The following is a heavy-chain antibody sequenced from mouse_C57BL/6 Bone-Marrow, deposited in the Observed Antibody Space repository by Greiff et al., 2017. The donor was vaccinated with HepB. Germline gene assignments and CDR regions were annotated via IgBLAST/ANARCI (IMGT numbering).Heavy chain of an antibody. CDR3: AGTRWAWFAY. V-gene: IGHV1-78*01. J-gene: IGHJ3*01. CDR2: IYPRDGST. CDR1: GYTFTDHT. D-gene: IGHD1-1*02. Sequence: VKLQESDAELVKPGASVKISCKVSGYTFTDHTIHWVKQRPEQGLEWIGYIYPRDGSTKYNEKFKGKATLTADKSSSTAYMQLISLTSEDAAVFYYAGTRWAWFAYWGQGTLVTVSA.